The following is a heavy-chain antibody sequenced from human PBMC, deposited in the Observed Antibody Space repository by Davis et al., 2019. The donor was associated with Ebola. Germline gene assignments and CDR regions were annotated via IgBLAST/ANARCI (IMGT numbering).Heavy chain of an antibody. D-gene: IGHD3-3*01. CDR1: GYSFTNYW. V-gene: IGHV5-51*01. CDR2: IYPGDSDT. J-gene: IGHJ4*02. Sequence: GESLKLSCKGSGYSFTNYWIGWVRQMPGKGLECMGIIYPGDSDTRYSPSFQGQVTISVDNSTSTAYLQWSSLKASDTAMYYCATAQRASGYPYYFDFWGQGTLVTVSS. CDR3: ATAQRASGYPYYFDF.